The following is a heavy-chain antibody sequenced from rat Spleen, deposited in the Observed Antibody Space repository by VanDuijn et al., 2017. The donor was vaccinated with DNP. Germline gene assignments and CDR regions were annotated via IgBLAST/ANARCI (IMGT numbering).Heavy chain of an antibody. D-gene: IGHD1-11*01. Sequence: EVQVVESGGGLVQPGRSMTVSCAASGFTFTNSDMAWVRQAPTKGLEWVASISYDGVHAYYRGSVKGRFTISRDNAKNSLYLQMDSLRSEDTATYYCTRRRSGDYWGQGVMVTVSS. CDR1: GFTFTNSD. J-gene: IGHJ2*01. V-gene: IGHV5-25*01. CDR3: TRRRSGDY. CDR2: ISYDGVHA.